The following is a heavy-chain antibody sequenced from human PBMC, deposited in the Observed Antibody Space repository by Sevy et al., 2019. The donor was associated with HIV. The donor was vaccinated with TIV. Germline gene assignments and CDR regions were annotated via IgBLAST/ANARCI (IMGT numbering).Heavy chain of an antibody. V-gene: IGHV3-7*04. CDR3: VGGGGDS. J-gene: IGHJ4*02. D-gene: IGHD3-16*01. CDR2: IKPDGRDK. Sequence: GGSLRLSCAASGFVFGTSWMGWIRQAPGKGLECVAAIKPDGRDKYYVDSVKGRFIVSRDNAKNSLFLQMNSLSDGDTAVDFWVGGGGDSWGPGALVTVSS. CDR1: GFVFGTSW.